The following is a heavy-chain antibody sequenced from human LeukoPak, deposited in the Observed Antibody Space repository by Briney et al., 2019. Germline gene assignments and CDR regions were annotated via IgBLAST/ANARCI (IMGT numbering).Heavy chain of an antibody. CDR2: IRSKAYGGTT. Sequence: GSLRLSCTASGFTFGDYAMSWFRQAPGKGLEWVGFIRSKAYGGTTEYAASVKGRFTISRDDSKSIAYLQMNSLKTEDTAVYYCTRDIGYCSSTSCYGRWFDPWGQETLVTVSS. J-gene: IGHJ5*02. D-gene: IGHD2-2*01. V-gene: IGHV3-49*03. CDR1: GFTFGDYA. CDR3: TRDIGYCSSTSCYGRWFDP.